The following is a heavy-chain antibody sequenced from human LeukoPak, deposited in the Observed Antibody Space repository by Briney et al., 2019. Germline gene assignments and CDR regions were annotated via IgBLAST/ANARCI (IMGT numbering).Heavy chain of an antibody. CDR2: IFSSGGST. CDR3: AKTTTGYSSGRFPGWPVDY. Sequence: GGSLRLSCAASGFTFSSYTMYWVRQAPGKGLEWVSSIFSSGGSTHYADSVKGRFTISRDNSKNTVYLQMNSLRAEDTAVYYCAKTTTGYSSGRFPGWPVDYWGQGTLVTVSS. CDR1: GFTFSSYT. J-gene: IGHJ4*02. V-gene: IGHV3-23*01. D-gene: IGHD6-19*01.